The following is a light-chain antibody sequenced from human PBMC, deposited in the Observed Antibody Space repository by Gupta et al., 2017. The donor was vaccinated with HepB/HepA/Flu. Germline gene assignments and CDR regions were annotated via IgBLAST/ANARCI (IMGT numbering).Light chain of an antibody. CDR3: QQYHSYSRS. Sequence: DNQMTQSPSTLSASVGDRVTITCRASQSISTSLAWYQQKPGKVPKVLLYEASNVERGVPSRFSGSGSGAELTLTISSLQPDDFAIYYCQQYHSYSRSFGQGTKLEIK. CDR1: QSISTS. J-gene: IGKJ2*03. V-gene: IGKV1-5*03. CDR2: EAS.